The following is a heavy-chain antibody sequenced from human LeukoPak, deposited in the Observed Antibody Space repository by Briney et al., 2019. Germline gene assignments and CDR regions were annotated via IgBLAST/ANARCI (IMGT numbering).Heavy chain of an antibody. J-gene: IGHJ3*02. Sequence: GGSLRLSCAASGFTFSIYTMNWVRQTPGKGLEWVSSISSDSSYIYYADSVKGRFTISRDNAKNSLYLQMNSLRAEDMALYYCATYSDDAFDIWGQGTMVTVSS. V-gene: IGHV3-21*04. CDR1: GFTFSIYT. CDR2: ISSDSSYI. CDR3: ATYSDDAFDI. D-gene: IGHD3-16*01.